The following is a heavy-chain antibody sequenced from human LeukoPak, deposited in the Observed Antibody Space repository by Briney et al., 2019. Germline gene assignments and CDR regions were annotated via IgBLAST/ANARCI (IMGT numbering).Heavy chain of an antibody. CDR3: ARDAAVAVAPTPYYFDY. V-gene: IGHV1-46*01. CDR1: GGTFSSYA. CDR2: INPSGGST. D-gene: IGHD6-19*01. J-gene: IGHJ4*02. Sequence: ASVKVSCKASGGTFSSYAISWVRQAPGQGLEWMGIINPSGGSTSYAQKFQGRVTMTRDMSTSTVYMELSSLRSEDTAVYYCARDAAVAVAPTPYYFDYWGQGTLVTVSS.